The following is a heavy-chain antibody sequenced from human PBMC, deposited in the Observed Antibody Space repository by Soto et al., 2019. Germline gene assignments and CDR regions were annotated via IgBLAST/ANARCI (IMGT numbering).Heavy chain of an antibody. CDR1: GSTFSSYG. CDR3: ANLYGSGSYYNSYPLFY. Sequence: GGSLRLSCAASGSTFSSYGMHWVRQAPGKGLEWVAVISYDGSNKYYADSVKGRFTISRDNSKNTLYLQMNSLRAEDTAVYYCANLYGSGSYYNSYPLFYWSQGTLVTVSS. V-gene: IGHV3-30*18. CDR2: ISYDGSNK. D-gene: IGHD3-10*01. J-gene: IGHJ4*02.